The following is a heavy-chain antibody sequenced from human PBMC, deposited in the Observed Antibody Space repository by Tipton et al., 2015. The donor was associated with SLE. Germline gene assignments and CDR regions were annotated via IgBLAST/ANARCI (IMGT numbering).Heavy chain of an antibody. Sequence: TLSLTCTVSGGSISSGDCYWTWIRQLPGKGLEWIGYIYHSGSTYYNPSLKSRVTISVDRSKNQFSLKLSSVTAADTAVYYCARGYGSGSYDYYYGMDVWGQGSTVT. CDR3: ARGYGSGSYDYYYGMDV. J-gene: IGHJ6*02. D-gene: IGHD3-10*01. CDR1: GGSISSGDCY. CDR2: IYHSGST. V-gene: IGHV4-30-4*08.